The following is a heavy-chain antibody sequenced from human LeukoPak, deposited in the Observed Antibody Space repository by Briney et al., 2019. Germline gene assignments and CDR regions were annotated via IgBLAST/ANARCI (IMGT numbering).Heavy chain of an antibody. D-gene: IGHD2-2*01. CDR2: MYYSGTT. J-gene: IGHJ4*02. V-gene: IGHV4-39*07. CDR1: GGLISISTYY. CDR3: AKIYCSSISCYQKFFDY. Sequence: TSETLSLTCTVSGGLISISTYYWGWIRQPPGKGLEWIGSMYYSGTTHYNPSLKSRVTIAVDTSKNQFSLKLISVTAADTAVYYCAKIYCSSISCYQKFFDYWGQGTLVTVSS.